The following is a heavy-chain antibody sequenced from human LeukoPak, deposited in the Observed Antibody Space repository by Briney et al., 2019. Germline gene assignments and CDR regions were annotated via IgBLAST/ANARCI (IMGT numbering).Heavy chain of an antibody. V-gene: IGHV3-30*04. CDR2: ISYDGSNK. J-gene: IGHJ4*02. D-gene: IGHD6-13*01. CDR3: ASGYSSSWYLLDY. Sequence: PGGSLRLSCAASGFTFSSYAMHWVRQAPGKGLEWVAVISYDGSNKYYADSVKGRFTISRDNSKNTLYLQMNSLRAEDTAVYYCASGYSSSWYLLDYWGQGTLVTVSS. CDR1: GFTFSSYA.